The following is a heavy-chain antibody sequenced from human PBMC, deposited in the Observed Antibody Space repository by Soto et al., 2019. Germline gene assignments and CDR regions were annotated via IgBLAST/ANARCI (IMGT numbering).Heavy chain of an antibody. D-gene: IGHD3-3*01. Sequence: GASVKVSCKAPGDTFTSYCLNWVRQAPGQGLEWMGVINPHGGSTKYAQKLQGRITMTRDTSRSTVYMELSSLRSDDTAIYYCARSSGGNFGIIMEGSNWFDPWGQGTLVTVSS. CDR2: INPHGGST. J-gene: IGHJ5*02. V-gene: IGHV1-46*01. CDR1: GDTFTSYC. CDR3: ARSSGGNFGIIMEGSNWFDP.